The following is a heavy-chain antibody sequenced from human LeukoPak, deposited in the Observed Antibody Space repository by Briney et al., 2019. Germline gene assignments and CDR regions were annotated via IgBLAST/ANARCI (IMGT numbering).Heavy chain of an antibody. CDR2: FDPEDGET. CDR1: GYTLTELS. Sequence: ASVKVSCKVSGYTLTELSMHWVRQAPGKGLEWMGGFDPEDGETIYAQKFQGRVTMTEDTSTDTAYMELSSLRSEDTAVYYCATDSDYGSGSLKYWGQGTLITVSS. CDR3: ATDSDYGSGSLKY. J-gene: IGHJ4*02. V-gene: IGHV1-24*01. D-gene: IGHD3-10*01.